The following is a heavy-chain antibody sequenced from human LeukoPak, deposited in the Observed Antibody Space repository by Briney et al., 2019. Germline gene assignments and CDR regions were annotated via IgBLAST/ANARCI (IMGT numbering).Heavy chain of an antibody. CDR2: ISYSRTT. D-gene: IGHD3-10*01. CDR3: ARRGSGSYSPLFDY. V-gene: IGHV4-39*01. CDR1: GVSLSSSTYY. Sequence: SETLSLTCTVSGVSLSSSTYYWGWIRQPPEKGLEWIASISYSRTTYYNPSLKSRVTISIDTSKNQFSLNLSSVTAADTAVYFCARRGSGSYSPLFDYWGQGTLVTVSS. J-gene: IGHJ4*02.